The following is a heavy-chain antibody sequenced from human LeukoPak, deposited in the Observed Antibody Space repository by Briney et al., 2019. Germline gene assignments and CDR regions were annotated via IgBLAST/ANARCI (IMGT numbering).Heavy chain of an antibody. CDR3: AREGCSSTSCYLPFDP. CDR2: IHYSGST. V-gene: IGHV4-31*03. Sequence: TLSLTCTVSGGSISSGGYYWSWIRQHPGKDLEWIGYIHYSGSTYYNPSLKSRVIISVDTSKNQFSLKLSSVTAADTAVYYCAREGCSSTSCYLPFDPWGQGTLVIVSS. D-gene: IGHD2-2*01. J-gene: IGHJ5*02. CDR1: GGSISSGGYY.